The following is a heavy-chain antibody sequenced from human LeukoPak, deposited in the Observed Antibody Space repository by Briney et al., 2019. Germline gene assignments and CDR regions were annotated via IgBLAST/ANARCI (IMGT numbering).Heavy chain of an antibody. J-gene: IGHJ5*02. CDR2: IIPIFGTA. CDR1: GGTFSGYA. Sequence: SVKVSCKASGGTFSGYAISWVRQAPGQGLEWMGGIIPIFGTANYAQKFQGRVTITADESTSTAYMELSSLRSEDTAVYYCASYDYYDSSAYSAIDWFDPWGQGTLVTVSS. CDR3: ASYDYYDSSAYSAIDWFDP. D-gene: IGHD3-22*01. V-gene: IGHV1-69*13.